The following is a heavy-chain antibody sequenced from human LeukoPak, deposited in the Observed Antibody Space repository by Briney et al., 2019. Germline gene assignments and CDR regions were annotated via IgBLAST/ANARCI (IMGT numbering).Heavy chain of an antibody. V-gene: IGHV4-4*07. CDR2: IYPSGST. D-gene: IGHD3-22*01. Sequence: SETLSLTCTVSGGSLSNYCWTWIRHPAGKGLEWIGHIYPSGSTNYNPSLKSRVTMSVDTSKNQFSLKLSSVTAADTALYYCAREISSGYNHHFDYWGQGTLVTVSS. CDR3: AREISSGYNHHFDY. CDR1: GGSLSNYC. J-gene: IGHJ4*02.